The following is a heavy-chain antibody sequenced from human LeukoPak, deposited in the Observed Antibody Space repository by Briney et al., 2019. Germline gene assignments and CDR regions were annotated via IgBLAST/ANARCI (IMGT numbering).Heavy chain of an antibody. CDR2: IGNAADT. CDR1: GFTFDRYD. J-gene: IGHJ4*02. V-gene: IGHV3-13*01. Sequence: GGSLRLSCAASGFTFDRYDMHWVRQATGKGLEWVSAIGNAADTYYPGSVKGRFTISRENAKNSLYLKMNALRAGDTAVYFCAAGRGQIIDYWGQGTLVTVSS. CDR3: AAGRGQIIDY.